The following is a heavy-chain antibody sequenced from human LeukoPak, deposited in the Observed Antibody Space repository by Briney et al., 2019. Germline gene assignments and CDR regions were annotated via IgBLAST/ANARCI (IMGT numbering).Heavy chain of an antibody. CDR1: GASFSGHY. D-gene: IGHD2-2*01. CDR3: ARGRTGAAALDS. J-gene: IGHJ4*02. Sequence: SETLSLTCAVYGASFSGHYWSWIRQTPGTGLEWIGESTHSGSTNYNPSLKSRVTISVDTSKNQFSLKLTSVTAADTAVYHCARGRTGAAALDSWGPGTLITVSS. CDR2: STHSGST. V-gene: IGHV4-34*01.